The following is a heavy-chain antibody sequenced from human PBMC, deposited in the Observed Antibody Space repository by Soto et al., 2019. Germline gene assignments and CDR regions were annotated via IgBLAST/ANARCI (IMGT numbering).Heavy chain of an antibody. CDR1: GGSFSGYY. V-gene: IGHV4-34*01. D-gene: IGHD3-22*01. Sequence: SETLSLTCAVYGGSFSGYYWSWIRQPPGKGLEWIGEVNHSGSTNYNPSLKSRVTIPVDTSKNQFSLKLSSVTAADTAVYYCARERGAYYYDSSGYSAFDYWGQGTLVTVSS. J-gene: IGHJ4*02. CDR3: ARERGAYYYDSSGYSAFDY. CDR2: VNHSGST.